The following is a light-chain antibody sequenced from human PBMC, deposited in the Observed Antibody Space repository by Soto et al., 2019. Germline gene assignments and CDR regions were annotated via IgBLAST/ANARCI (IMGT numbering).Light chain of an antibody. V-gene: IGKV1-5*01. CDR2: DAS. CDR1: QSIGEW. CDR3: QDYSDNSWT. Sequence: DIQMTQSPSTLSASVGDRVTITCRASQSIGEWLAWYQQKPGKAPKVLIYDASRLQSGVPSRFSGSGSETEFILTISSLQPDDFATYYCQDYSDNSWTFGHGTKV. J-gene: IGKJ1*01.